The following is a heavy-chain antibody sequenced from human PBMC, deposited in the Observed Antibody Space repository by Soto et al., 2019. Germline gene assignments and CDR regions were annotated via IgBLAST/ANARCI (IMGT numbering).Heavy chain of an antibody. Sequence: EVQLVESGGGLVKPGGSLRLSCAASGFSFSSYNMNWVRQAPGKGLEWVSSISSLSTYTYYADSVKGRFTISRDNDKNSLYLQMDSLRVEDTAVYYCARDPPLSSIVVVGVDDFWGQGTLVTVSS. V-gene: IGHV3-21*02. CDR1: GFSFSSYN. J-gene: IGHJ4*02. CDR3: ARDPPLSSIVVVGVDDF. D-gene: IGHD2-15*01. CDR2: ISSLSTYT.